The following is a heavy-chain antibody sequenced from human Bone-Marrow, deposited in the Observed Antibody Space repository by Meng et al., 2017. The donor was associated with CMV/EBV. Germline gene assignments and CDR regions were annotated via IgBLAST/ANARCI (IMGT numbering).Heavy chain of an antibody. CDR3: ARAAYYYDSSGPYYFDY. J-gene: IGHJ4*02. CDR2: IYYSGST. V-gene: IGHV4-59*01. CDR1: GGSISSYY. D-gene: IGHD3-22*01. Sequence: SETLSLTCTVSGGSISSYYWSWIRQPPGKGLEWIGYIYYSGSTNYNPSLKSRVTISVDTSKNQFSLKLSSVTAADTAVYYCARAAYYYDSSGPYYFDYWGQGKLVNVSS.